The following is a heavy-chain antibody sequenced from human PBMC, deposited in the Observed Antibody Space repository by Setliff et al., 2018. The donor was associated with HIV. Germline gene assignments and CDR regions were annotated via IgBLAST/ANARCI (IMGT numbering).Heavy chain of an antibody. CDR1: GFTFSSYS. D-gene: IGHD1-26*01. J-gene: IGHJ6*03. CDR3: ARDGGSSPSPVSDYYYYYMDV. Sequence: PGGSLRLSCAASGFTFSSYSMNWVRQTPGKGLEWVSYISSSRSTTYYADSVKGRFTISRDNAKNSVYLQMNSLRAEDTAVYYCARDGGSSPSPVSDYYYYYMDVWGKGTMVTVS. CDR2: ISSSRSTT. V-gene: IGHV3-48*01.